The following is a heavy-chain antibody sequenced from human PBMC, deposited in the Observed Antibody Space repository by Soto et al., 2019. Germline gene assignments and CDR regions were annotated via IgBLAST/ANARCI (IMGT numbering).Heavy chain of an antibody. Sequence: QITLKESGPTLVKPTQTLTLTCTFSGFSLTTRGVGVGWIRQPPGKALECLALIYWDDDRRYSPSLQSRLSITKYNYKNQVVLTMTNVHPVHTATHYCAHIPNYYQYDWFDPWGQGTMVSVSS. V-gene: IGHV2-5*02. CDR3: AHIPNYYQYDWFDP. D-gene: IGHD3-16*01. CDR1: GFSLTTRGVG. J-gene: IGHJ5*02. CDR2: IYWDDDR.